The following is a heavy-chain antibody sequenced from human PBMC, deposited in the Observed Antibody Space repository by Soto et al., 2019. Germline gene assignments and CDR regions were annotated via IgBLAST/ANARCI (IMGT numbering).Heavy chain of an antibody. Sequence: GSLRLDCAASGXPLSISYMNWVRQTPGRGLEWVSIIHSGGTTYYADSVRGRFTISRDHSKNTLYLQMDSLRGEDTSVYYCERGDPNYDYVWGRYPFDCWGQGALGTVSS. D-gene: IGHD3-16*01. CDR3: ERGDPNYDYVWGRYPFDC. V-gene: IGHV3-53*01. J-gene: IGHJ4*02. CDR1: GXPLSISY. CDR2: IHSGGTT.